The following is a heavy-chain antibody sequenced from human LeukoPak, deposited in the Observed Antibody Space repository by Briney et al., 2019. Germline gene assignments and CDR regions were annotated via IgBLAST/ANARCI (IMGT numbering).Heavy chain of an antibody. J-gene: IGHJ6*03. CDR3: ARVLGGSGRKGYYYYMDV. Sequence: ASVKVFCKASGYTFTSYYMHWVRQAPGQGLEWMGIINPSGGSTSYAQKFQGRVTMTRDMSTSTVYMELSSLRSEDTAVYYCARVLGGSGRKGYYYYMDVWGKGTTVTVSS. D-gene: IGHD3-10*02. V-gene: IGHV1-46*01. CDR1: GYTFTSYY. CDR2: INPSGGST.